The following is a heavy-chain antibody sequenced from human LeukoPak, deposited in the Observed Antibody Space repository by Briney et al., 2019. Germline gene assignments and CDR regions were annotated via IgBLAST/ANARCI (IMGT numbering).Heavy chain of an antibody. J-gene: IGHJ5*02. CDR1: GFTFSDYY. D-gene: IGHD2-2*01. CDR2: ISSSSSYT. Sequence: GGSLRLSCAASGFTFSDYYMSWIRQAPGKGLEWVSYISSSSSYTNYADSVKGGFTISRDNAKNSLYLQMNSLRAEETAVYYCERDERGYCSSTSCNNWFDPWGQGTLVTVSS. V-gene: IGHV3-11*06. CDR3: ERDERGYCSSTSCNNWFDP.